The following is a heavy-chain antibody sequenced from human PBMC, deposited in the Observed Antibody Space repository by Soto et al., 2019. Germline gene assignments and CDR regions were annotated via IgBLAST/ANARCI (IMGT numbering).Heavy chain of an antibody. Sequence: PGESLKISCQGSGYSFIDYWIGWVRQVPGKGLEWMGVIYPGDSDTRYSPSFQGQVTISADKSISTAYLQMNSLKTEDTAVYYCTRSLEGYYDSSGYYAADGMDVWGQGTTVTVSS. V-gene: IGHV5-51*01. CDR1: GYSFIDYW. D-gene: IGHD3-22*01. CDR3: TRSLEGYYDSSGYYAADGMDV. CDR2: IYPGDSDT. J-gene: IGHJ6*02.